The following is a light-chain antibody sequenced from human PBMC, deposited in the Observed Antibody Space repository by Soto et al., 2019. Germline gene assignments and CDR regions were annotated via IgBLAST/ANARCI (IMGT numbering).Light chain of an antibody. V-gene: IGKV1-39*01. CDR2: AAS. J-gene: IGKJ5*01. CDR1: QSISSY. CDR3: QQYNSYFQT. Sequence: GDRVTITCRASQSISSYLNWYQQKPGKAPKLLIYAASSLQSGVPSRFSGSGSGTEFTLTISSLQPDDLATYYCQQYNSYFQTFGQGTRLEI.